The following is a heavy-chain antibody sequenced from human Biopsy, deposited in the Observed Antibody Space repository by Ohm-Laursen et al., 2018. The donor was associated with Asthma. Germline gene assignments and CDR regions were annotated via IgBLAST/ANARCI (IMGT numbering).Heavy chain of an antibody. J-gene: IGHJ4*02. CDR1: GFMFRSFG. CDR2: ISYDGNHK. D-gene: IGHD5-12*01. Sequence: SLRLSCAASGFMFRSFGMHWVRQAPGKGLEWAAVISYDGNHKFYEDSVKGRFTISRDNSKNTLYLQMNGLRTEDTAVYYCAKRRGYSGHDNDYWGQGTLVTVSS. CDR3: AKRRGYSGHDNDY. V-gene: IGHV3-30*18.